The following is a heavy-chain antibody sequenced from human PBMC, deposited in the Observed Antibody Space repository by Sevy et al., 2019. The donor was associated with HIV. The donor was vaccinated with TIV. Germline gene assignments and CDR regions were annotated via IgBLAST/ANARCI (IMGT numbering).Heavy chain of an antibody. CDR3: ARPFYASGTMGYFDY. CDR2: ISSSGSTI. D-gene: IGHD3-10*01. V-gene: IGHV3-48*03. CDR1: GFTFNNYE. J-gene: IGHJ4*02. Sequence: GGSLRLSCAASGFTFNNYEMTWVRQAPGKGLEWVSYISSSGSTIYYADSVKGQFTISRDNAKNSLFLQMNSLRAEDTAVYYCARPFYASGTMGYFDYWGQGTLVTVSS.